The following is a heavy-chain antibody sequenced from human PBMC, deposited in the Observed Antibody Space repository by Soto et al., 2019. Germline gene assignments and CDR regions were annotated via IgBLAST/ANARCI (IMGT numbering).Heavy chain of an antibody. CDR1: GGSISSGDYY. CDR3: ARDRRRYCSSTTCYEGLWWFDP. CDR2: IYDSGST. D-gene: IGHD2-2*01. Sequence: SETLSLTCTVSGGSISSGDYYWSWIRQHPGKGLEWIGCIYDSGSTYYNPSLKSPVTISVHTSKNQFSLKLSSVTAADTAVYYCARDRRRYCSSTTCYEGLWWFDPWGQGTLVTVSS. V-gene: IGHV4-31*01. J-gene: IGHJ5*02.